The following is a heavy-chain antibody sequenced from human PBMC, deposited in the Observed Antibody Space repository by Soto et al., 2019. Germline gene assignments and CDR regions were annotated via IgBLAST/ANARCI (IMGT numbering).Heavy chain of an antibody. CDR2: INPNSGGT. CDR1: GYTFTGYY. J-gene: IGHJ4*02. V-gene: IGHV1-2*04. D-gene: IGHD4-17*01. Sequence: ASVKVSCKASGYTFTGYYMHCVRQAPGQGLEWMGWINPNSGGTNYAQKFQGWVTMTRDTSISTAYMELSRLRSDDTAVYYCVTSYGDYFDYWGQGTLVTVSS. CDR3: VTSYGDYFDY.